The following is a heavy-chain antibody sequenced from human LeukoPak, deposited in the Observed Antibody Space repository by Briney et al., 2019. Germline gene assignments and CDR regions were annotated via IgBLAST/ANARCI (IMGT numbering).Heavy chain of an antibody. CDR1: GYTFTSYY. CDR3: AREVVATITLYYYYGMDV. J-gene: IGHJ6*02. V-gene: IGHV1-46*01. Sequence: ASVKVSCTASGYTFTSYYMHWVRQAPGQGLEWMGIINPSGGSTSYAQKFQGRVTMTRDTSTSTVYMELSSLRSEDTAVYYCAREVVATITLYYYYGMDVWGQGTTVTVSS. CDR2: INPSGGST. D-gene: IGHD5-12*01.